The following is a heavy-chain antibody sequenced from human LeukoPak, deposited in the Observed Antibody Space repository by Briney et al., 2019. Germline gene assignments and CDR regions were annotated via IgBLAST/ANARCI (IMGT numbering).Heavy chain of an antibody. CDR1: GFTFSSYG. CDR2: ISSSGSTI. CDR3: ARVLRGSGSYYVDY. D-gene: IGHD1-26*01. J-gene: IGHJ4*02. V-gene: IGHV3-48*04. Sequence: PGGSLRLSCAASGFTFSSYGMHWIRQAPGKGLEWVSYISSSGSTIYYADSVKGRFTISRDNAKNSLYLQMNSLRAEDTAVYYCARVLRGSGSYYVDYWGQGTLVTVSS.